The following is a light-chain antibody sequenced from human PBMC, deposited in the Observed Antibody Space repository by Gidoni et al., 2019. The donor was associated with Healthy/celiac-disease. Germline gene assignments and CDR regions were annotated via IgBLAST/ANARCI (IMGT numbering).Light chain of an antibody. Sequence: SSALTQAPAVSVALGQPVRITCQGDSLRSYYASWYQQKPGQAPVLVIYGKNNRPSGIPDRFSGSSSGNTASLTITGAQAEDEADYYCHSRDSSGLPVFGTGTKVTVL. CDR3: HSRDSSGLPV. CDR1: SLRSYY. J-gene: IGLJ1*01. V-gene: IGLV3-19*01. CDR2: GKN.